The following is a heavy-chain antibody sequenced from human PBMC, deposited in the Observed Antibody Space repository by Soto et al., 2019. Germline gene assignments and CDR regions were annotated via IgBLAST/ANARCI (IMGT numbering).Heavy chain of an antibody. CDR3: AGDPVGGIYSQDYFDY. J-gene: IGHJ4*02. CDR1: GFTFSTYW. V-gene: IGHV3-74*01. CDR2: INSDGTTT. Sequence: PGGSLRLSCAASGFTFSTYWMHWVRQAPGKGLVWVSRINSDGTTTGYADSVKGRFTVSRDNAKNTLFLQLSSLRAEDAAVYYCAGDPVGGIYSQDYFDYWGRGTLVTVSS. D-gene: IGHD1-26*01.